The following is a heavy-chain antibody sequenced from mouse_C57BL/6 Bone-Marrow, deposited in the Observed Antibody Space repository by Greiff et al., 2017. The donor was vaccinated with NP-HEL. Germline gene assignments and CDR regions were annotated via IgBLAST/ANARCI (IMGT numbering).Heavy chain of an antibody. J-gene: IGHJ4*01. D-gene: IGHD3-3*01. V-gene: IGHV1-82*01. Sequence: QVQLKQSGPELVKPGASVKISCKASGYAFSSSWMNWVKQRPGTGLEWIGRIYPGDGDTNYNGKFKGKATLTADKSSSTAYMQLSSLTSEDSAVYFCARAGLYYYAMDYWGQGTSVTVSS. CDR2: IYPGDGDT. CDR3: ARAGLYYYAMDY. CDR1: GYAFSSSW.